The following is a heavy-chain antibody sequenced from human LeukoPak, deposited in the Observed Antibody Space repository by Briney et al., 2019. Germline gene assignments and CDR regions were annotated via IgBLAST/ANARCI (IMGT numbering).Heavy chain of an antibody. Sequence: SETLSLTCTVSGGSISSSSYYWGWIRQPPGKGLEWIGEINHSGSTNYNPSLKSRVTISVDTSKNQFSLKLSSVTAADTAVYYCARLRYDTAMVRSYYYYYMDVWGKGTTVTISS. V-gene: IGHV4-39*07. CDR3: ARLRYDTAMVRSYYYYYMDV. CDR1: GGSISSSSYY. CDR2: INHSGST. D-gene: IGHD5-18*01. J-gene: IGHJ6*03.